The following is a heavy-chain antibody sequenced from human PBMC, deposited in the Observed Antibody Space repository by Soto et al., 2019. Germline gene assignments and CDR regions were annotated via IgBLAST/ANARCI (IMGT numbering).Heavy chain of an antibody. Sequence: QLQLQESGSGLVKPSQTLSLTCAVSGGSISSGGYSWSWIRQPPGKGLEWIGYIYHRGSTYYNPYHKGRVTRSEDSSKNQFSRKLSSVTAADTAVYYCARAGGLGAVAVDYWCQGTLGTVSS. J-gene: IGHJ4*02. D-gene: IGHD6-19*01. CDR1: GGSISSGGYS. CDR3: ARAGGLGAVAVDY. CDR2: IYHRGST. V-gene: IGHV4-30-2*01.